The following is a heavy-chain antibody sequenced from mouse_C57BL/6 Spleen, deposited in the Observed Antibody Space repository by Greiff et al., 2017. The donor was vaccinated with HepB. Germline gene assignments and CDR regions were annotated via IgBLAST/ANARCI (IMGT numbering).Heavy chain of an antibody. Sequence: QVHVKQPGAELVKPGASVKVSCKASGYTFTSYWMHWVKQRPGQGLEWIGRIHPSDSDTNYNQKFKGKATLTVDKSSSTAYMQLSSLTSEDSAVYYCAIDSSGYYYFDYWGQGTTLTVSS. V-gene: IGHV1-74*01. D-gene: IGHD3-2*02. CDR2: IHPSDSDT. CDR1: GYTFTSYW. J-gene: IGHJ2*01. CDR3: AIDSSGYYYFDY.